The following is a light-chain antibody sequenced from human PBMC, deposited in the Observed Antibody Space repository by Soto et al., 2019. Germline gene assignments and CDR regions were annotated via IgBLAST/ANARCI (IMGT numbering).Light chain of an antibody. Sequence: DIQMTQSPSSLSASIGDRITITCRASLSISTYLNWYQQKPGKAPRLLIYGASTLQNGVPSRFSGSGSATDYTLTISSLQPEDFATYYCQQSFITPPLTFGGGTKVEMK. V-gene: IGKV1-39*01. J-gene: IGKJ4*01. CDR3: QQSFITPPLT. CDR2: GAS. CDR1: LSISTY.